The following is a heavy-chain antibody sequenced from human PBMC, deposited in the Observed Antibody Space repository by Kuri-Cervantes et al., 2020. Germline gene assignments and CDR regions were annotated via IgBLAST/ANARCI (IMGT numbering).Heavy chain of an antibody. V-gene: IGHV3-23*01. CDR2: ISGSGGST. Sequence: GESLKISCAASGFTFSTYAMTWVRQAPGKGLEWVSAISGSGGSTSYADSVKGRFTISRDNSKNTLYLQMNSLRAEDTAVYYCAKWIAAADFDYWGQGTLVTVSS. CDR3: AKWIAAADFDY. J-gene: IGHJ4*02. D-gene: IGHD6-13*01. CDR1: GFTFSTYA.